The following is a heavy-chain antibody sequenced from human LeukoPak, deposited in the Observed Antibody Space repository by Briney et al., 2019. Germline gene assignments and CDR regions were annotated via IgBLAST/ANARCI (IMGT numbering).Heavy chain of an antibody. D-gene: IGHD6-19*01. J-gene: IGHJ4*02. CDR1: GYSFISYW. Sequence: GESLKISCKGSGYSFISYWIGWVRQMPGKGLEWMGIIYPGDSDTKYSPSFQGQVTISADKSISTAYLQWSSLKASDTAMYYCARTGYTSGWYVGSFDYWGQGTLVTVSS. CDR3: ARTGYTSGWYVGSFDY. CDR2: IYPGDSDT. V-gene: IGHV5-51*01.